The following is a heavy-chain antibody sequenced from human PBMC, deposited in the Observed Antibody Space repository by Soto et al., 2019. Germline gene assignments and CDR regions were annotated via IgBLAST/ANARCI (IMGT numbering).Heavy chain of an antibody. D-gene: IGHD3-16*01. CDR3: ASNTRYDPPDY. V-gene: IGHV3-23*01. J-gene: IGHJ4*02. Sequence: EVQLLESGGGLVQPGGSLRLSCAASGFTFSSYAMSWVRQAPGKGLAWVSGISVSGGSTYSADSVKGRFTISRDNSKNTLYLQMSSLRAEDTAVYYCASNTRYDPPDYWGQGTLVTVSS. CDR2: ISVSGGST. CDR1: GFTFSSYA.